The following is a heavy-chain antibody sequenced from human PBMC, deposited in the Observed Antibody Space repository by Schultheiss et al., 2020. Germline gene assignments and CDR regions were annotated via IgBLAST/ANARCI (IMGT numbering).Heavy chain of an antibody. CDR1: GGSFSGYY. CDR3: ARVNYDILTRRGAFDI. J-gene: IGHJ3*02. V-gene: IGHV4-34*01. Sequence: SQTLSLTCAVYGGSFSGYYWSWIRQPPGKGLEWIGEINHSGSTNYNPSLKSRVTISVDTSKNQFSLKLSSVTAADTAVYYCARVNYDILTRRGAFDIWGQGTMVNVSS. D-gene: IGHD3-9*01. CDR2: INHSGST.